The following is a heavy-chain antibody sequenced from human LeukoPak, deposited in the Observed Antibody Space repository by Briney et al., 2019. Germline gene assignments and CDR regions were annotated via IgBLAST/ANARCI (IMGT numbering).Heavy chain of an antibody. J-gene: IGHJ4*02. D-gene: IGHD3-22*01. Sequence: ASVKVSCKASGYTFTSYYMHWVRQAPGQGLEWMGIINPSGGSTSYAQKFQGRVTMTRDVSTSTVYMELSSLRSEDTAVYYCARDDSSGYEYDYWGQGTLVTVSS. V-gene: IGHV1-46*01. CDR1: GYTFTSYY. CDR3: ARDDSSGYEYDY. CDR2: INPSGGST.